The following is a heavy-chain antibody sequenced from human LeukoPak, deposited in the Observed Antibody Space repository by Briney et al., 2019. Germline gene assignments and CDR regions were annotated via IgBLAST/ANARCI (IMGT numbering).Heavy chain of an antibody. J-gene: IGHJ6*02. CDR1: GGSISSSSYY. V-gene: IGHV4-39*01. D-gene: IGHD4-17*01. CDR2: TYYSGST. CDR3: ASTVGNYYYYGMDV. Sequence: PSETLSLTCTVSGGSISSSSYYWGWIRQPPGKGLEWIGSTYYSGSTYYNPSLKSRVTISVDTSKNQFSLKLSSVTAEDTAVYYCASTVGNYYYYGMDVWGQGTTVTVSS.